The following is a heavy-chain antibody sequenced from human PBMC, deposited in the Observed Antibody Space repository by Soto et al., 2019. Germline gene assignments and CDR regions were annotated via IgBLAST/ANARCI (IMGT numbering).Heavy chain of an antibody. CDR1: GGSISSGGYY. J-gene: IGHJ4*02. Sequence: SETLSLTCTVSGGSISSGGYYWSWIRQHPGKGLEWIGYLYYSGSTNYNPSLKSRVTISADMSKNQFSLKLSSVTAADTAIYHCARAGSGYSFDYWGQGTLVTVSS. CDR3: ARAGSGYSFDY. CDR2: LYYSGST. V-gene: IGHV4-61*08. D-gene: IGHD3-9*01.